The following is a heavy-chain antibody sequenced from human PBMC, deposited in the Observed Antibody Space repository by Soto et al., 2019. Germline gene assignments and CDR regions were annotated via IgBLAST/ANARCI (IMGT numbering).Heavy chain of an antibody. J-gene: IGHJ4*02. CDR3: ARGGAMGVDY. Sequence: EVQLVESGGGLVQPGGSLRLSCTASGFTFNNKWMHWVRQAPGKGLVWVSRIDGYSTTTNYADSVKGRFTISRDNAKNTVFLHVNSLTEEGTAVYYCARGGAMGVDYWGQGTLVTVSS. CDR1: GFTFNNKW. D-gene: IGHD1-26*01. CDR2: IDGYSTTT. V-gene: IGHV3-74*01.